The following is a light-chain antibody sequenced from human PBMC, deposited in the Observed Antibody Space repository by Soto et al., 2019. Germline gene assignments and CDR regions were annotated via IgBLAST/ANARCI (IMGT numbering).Light chain of an antibody. CDR2: DVS. CDR3: SSYTSSSTVV. CDR1: SSDVGGYNY. J-gene: IGLJ2*01. Sequence: QSALTQPASVSGSPGQSITISCTGTSSDVGGYNYVSWYQRHPGKAPKLMIYDVSNRPSGVSNRFSGSKSDNTASLTISGLQAEDEAEYYCSSYTSSSTVVFGGGTKVTVL. V-gene: IGLV2-14*03.